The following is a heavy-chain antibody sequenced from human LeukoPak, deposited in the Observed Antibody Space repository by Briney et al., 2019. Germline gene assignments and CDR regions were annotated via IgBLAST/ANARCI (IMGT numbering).Heavy chain of an antibody. J-gene: IGHJ3*02. CDR2: MNPNSGNT. D-gene: IGHD3-22*01. CDR1: GYTFTSYD. Sequence: ASVKVSCKASGYTFTSYDINWVRQATGQGLEWMGWMNPNSGNTGYAQTFQGRVTMTRNTSISTAYMELSSLRSEDTAVYYCARNEYYYDSSGYWTTFDIWGQGTLVTVSS. CDR3: ARNEYYYDSSGYWTTFDI. V-gene: IGHV1-8*01.